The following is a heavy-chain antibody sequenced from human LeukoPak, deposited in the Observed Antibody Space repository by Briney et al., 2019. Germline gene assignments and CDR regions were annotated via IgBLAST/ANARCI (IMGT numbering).Heavy chain of an antibody. Sequence: SQTLSLTCTVSGGSISSGDSYWSWIRQPPGKGLEWIGYIYHSGSTYYNPSLKSRVTISVDRSKNQFSLKLSSVTAADTAVYYCASNRKGFFDYWGQGTLVTVSS. CDR1: GGSISSGDSY. V-gene: IGHV4-30-2*01. J-gene: IGHJ4*02. CDR3: ASNRKGFFDY. CDR2: IYHSGST.